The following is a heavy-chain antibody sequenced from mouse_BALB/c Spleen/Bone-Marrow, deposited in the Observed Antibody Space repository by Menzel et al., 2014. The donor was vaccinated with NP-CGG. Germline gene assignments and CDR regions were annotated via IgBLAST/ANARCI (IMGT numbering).Heavy chain of an antibody. V-gene: IGHV2-9*02. D-gene: IGHD6-1*01. J-gene: IGHJ4*01. CDR2: IWAGGST. CDR3: ARPTPRYFAMDY. Sequence: VQLQQSGPGLVAPSQSPSITCTVSGFSLTSYGVHWVRQPPGKGLEWLGAIWAGGSTNYNSALMSRLSISKDSSKSQVFLKMNSLQTDDTAMYYCARPTPRYFAMDYWGQGTSVTVSS. CDR1: GFSLTSYG.